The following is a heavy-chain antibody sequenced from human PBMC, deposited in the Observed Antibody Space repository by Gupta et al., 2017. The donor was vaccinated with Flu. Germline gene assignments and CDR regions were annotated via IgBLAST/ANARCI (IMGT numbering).Heavy chain of an antibody. Sequence: EVQLVESGGGLVQPGGSLRLSCAASGSTFSNFDMHWLRQVPGKGLEWVSAIDTTGATYYSGSVKGRFTISRENAKNSLYLQMNSLRDGDTAVYYCAREPPYDTLTGNPFGMDVWGQGTTVIVSS. V-gene: IGHV3-13*01. CDR3: AREPPYDTLTGNPFGMDV. CDR2: IDTTGAT. D-gene: IGHD3-9*01. CDR1: GSTFSNFD. J-gene: IGHJ6*02.